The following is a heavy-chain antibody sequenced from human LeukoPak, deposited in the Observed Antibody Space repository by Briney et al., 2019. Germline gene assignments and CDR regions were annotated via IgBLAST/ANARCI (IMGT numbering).Heavy chain of an antibody. J-gene: IGHJ4*01. CDR1: GASISSHSW. Sequence: SETLCLTCAVSGASISSHSWWSWVRRPPGKGLEGIGEVDHSGGANYKPSLKSRVTISVDTSRNHFSLKLTSVTAADTAVYFCAYNRNFALDNWGQGTLVTVSS. V-gene: IGHV4-4*02. CDR3: AYNRNFALDN. CDR2: VDHSGGA. D-gene: IGHD1-14*01.